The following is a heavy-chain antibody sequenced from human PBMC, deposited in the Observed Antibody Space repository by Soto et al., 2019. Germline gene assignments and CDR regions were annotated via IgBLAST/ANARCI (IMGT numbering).Heavy chain of an antibody. CDR1: GCTFSSYT. CDR2: IIPILGIA. CDR3: ATWPYCSGGSCYSSRGAFDI. J-gene: IGHJ3*02. D-gene: IGHD2-15*01. V-gene: IGHV1-69*02. Sequence: SVKVSCKASGCTFSSYTISWVSQATGQGIERMGRIIPILGIANYAQKFQGRVTITADKSTSTAYMELSSLRSEDTAVYYCATWPYCSGGSCYSSRGAFDIWVQGTMVTVSS.